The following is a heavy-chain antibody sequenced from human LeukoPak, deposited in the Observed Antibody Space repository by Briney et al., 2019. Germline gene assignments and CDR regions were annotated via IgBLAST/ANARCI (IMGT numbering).Heavy chain of an antibody. J-gene: IGHJ4*02. Sequence: PGGSLRLSCAASGFTFSSYDMHWVRQVTGKGLEWVSGIGKSGHTYYAGSVKGRFTISRENAKNSLYLQMNDLRAGDTAVYYCASGAEGWNYWGQGTLLTVSS. CDR3: ASGAEGWNY. D-gene: IGHD2-15*01. V-gene: IGHV3-13*01. CDR2: IGKSGHT. CDR1: GFTFSSYD.